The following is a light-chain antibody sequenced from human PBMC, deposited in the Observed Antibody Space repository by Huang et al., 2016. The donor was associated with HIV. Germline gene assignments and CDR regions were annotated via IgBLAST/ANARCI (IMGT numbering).Light chain of an antibody. CDR3: QQYNNWPPWT. V-gene: IGKV3-15*01. Sequence: EIVMTQSPATLSVSPGERATLSCRASHSVSSNLAWYQQKPGQAPRLLICGASTRATGIPARCSGSGSGTEFTLTISSLQSEDFAVYYCQQYNNWPPWTFGQGTKVEIK. CDR2: GAS. CDR1: HSVSSN. J-gene: IGKJ1*01.